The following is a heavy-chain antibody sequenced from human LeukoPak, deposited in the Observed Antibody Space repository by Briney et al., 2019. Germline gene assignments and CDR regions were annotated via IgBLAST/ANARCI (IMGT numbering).Heavy chain of an antibody. D-gene: IGHD3-16*01. CDR1: GFTLSTYA. CDR3: ARIRGGPIDY. V-gene: IGHV3-30-3*01. Sequence: GRSLRLSCAASGFTLSTYAMHWVRQAPGKGLEWVAVISYDGTDTYYADSVKGRFTISRDTSKNSLYLQMNSLRAEDTAVFYCARIRGGPIDYWGQGTPVTVSS. CDR2: ISYDGTDT. J-gene: IGHJ4*02.